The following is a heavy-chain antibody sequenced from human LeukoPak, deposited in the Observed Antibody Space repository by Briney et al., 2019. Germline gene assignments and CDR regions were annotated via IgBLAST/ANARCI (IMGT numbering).Heavy chain of an antibody. CDR1: GYAFTRHY. CDR2: INPSGSST. Sequence: ASVKVSCKASGYAFTRHYMHWVRQAPGQGLEWMGLINPSGSSTIYAQKFQGRVTMTRDMSTSTDYMELSSLRTEDTAVYYCARDNSVGDYAWWFDPWGQGTLVTVSS. J-gene: IGHJ5*02. D-gene: IGHD1-26*01. V-gene: IGHV1-46*01. CDR3: ARDNSVGDYAWWFDP.